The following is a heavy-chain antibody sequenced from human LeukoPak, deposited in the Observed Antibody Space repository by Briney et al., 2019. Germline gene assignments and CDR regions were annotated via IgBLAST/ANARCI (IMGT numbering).Heavy chain of an antibody. CDR2: IRQGGSER. CDR3: ASSYSSGWYYSY. V-gene: IGHV3-7*01. D-gene: IGHD6-19*01. CDR1: GFTFSSYW. J-gene: IGHJ4*02. Sequence: GGSLRLSCAASGFTFSSYWMSWVRQAPGKGLEWVSNIRQGGSERYYVDSVKGRFTVSRDNAKNSLYLQMNSLRAEDTAVYYCASSYSSGWYYSYWGQGTLVTVSS.